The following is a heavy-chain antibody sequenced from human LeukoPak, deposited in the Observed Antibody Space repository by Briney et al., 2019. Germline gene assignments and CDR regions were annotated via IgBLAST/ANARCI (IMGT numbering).Heavy chain of an antibody. CDR3: ARGGRFGELSSSL. J-gene: IGHJ4*02. D-gene: IGHD3-10*01. CDR2: INTDGSST. CDR1: GFTFDDYG. V-gene: IGHV3-74*01. Sequence: PGGSLRLSCAASGFTFDDYGMSWVRQAPGKGLAWVSRINTDGSSTSNADSVKGRFTVSRDNAKNTLYLQLSSLRAEDTAVYYCARGGRFGELSSSLWGQGTLVTVSS.